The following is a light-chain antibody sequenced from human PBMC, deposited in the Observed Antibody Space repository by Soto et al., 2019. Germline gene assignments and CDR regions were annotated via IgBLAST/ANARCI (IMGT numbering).Light chain of an antibody. Sequence: EIVLTQSPATLSLSPGESATLSCRASQSIGVELGWYQQKAGQAPRLLIYDASNRATGIPGRFSGSGSGTDFTLTISSLEPEDFAVYYCQQRSTLPLTFGGGTKVEI. CDR1: QSIGVE. CDR3: QQRSTLPLT. CDR2: DAS. V-gene: IGKV3-11*01. J-gene: IGKJ4*01.